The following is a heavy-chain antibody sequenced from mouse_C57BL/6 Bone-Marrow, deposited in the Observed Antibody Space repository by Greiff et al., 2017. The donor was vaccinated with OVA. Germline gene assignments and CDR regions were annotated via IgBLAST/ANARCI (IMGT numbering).Heavy chain of an antibody. Sequence: LQQSGPELVKPGASVKISCKASGYSFTSYYIHWVKQRPGQGLEWIGWIYPGSGKTKYNEKFKGKATLTADTSSSTAYMQLSSLTSEDSAVYYCARGYGIRRDGYLDVWGTGTTVTVSS. CDR3: ARGYGIRRDGYLDV. V-gene: IGHV1-66*01. D-gene: IGHD1-1*01. CDR2: IYPGSGKT. CDR1: GYSFTSYY. J-gene: IGHJ1*03.